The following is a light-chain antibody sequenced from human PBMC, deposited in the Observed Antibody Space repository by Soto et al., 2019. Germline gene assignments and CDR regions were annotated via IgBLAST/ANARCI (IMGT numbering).Light chain of an antibody. J-gene: IGLJ2*01. Sequence: QSVLTQPPSASGTPGQRVTISCSGSRSNIRTNTVNWYQHLPGTAPQLLIYSDNQRPSGVPARFSGSKSGTSASLAISGLQSEDEADYYCAAWDDSLNGLVVFGGGTKLTVL. CDR2: SDN. CDR3: AAWDDSLNGLVV. CDR1: RSNIRTNT. V-gene: IGLV1-44*01.